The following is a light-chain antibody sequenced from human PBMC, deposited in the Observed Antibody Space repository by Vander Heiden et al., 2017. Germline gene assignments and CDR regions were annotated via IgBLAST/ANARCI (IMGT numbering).Light chain of an antibody. CDR2: DVT. CDR1: SSDVGAYNY. J-gene: IGLJ1*01. CDR3: SSYTSSNTLV. Sequence: QSALTQPASVSGSPGQSITISCTGTSSDVGAYNYVSWYQQHPGKAPKLIIYDVTNRPSGVSNRFSGSKSGNTASLTTSGLQAEDEADYYGSSYTSSNTLVFGTGTKVTVL. V-gene: IGLV2-14*03.